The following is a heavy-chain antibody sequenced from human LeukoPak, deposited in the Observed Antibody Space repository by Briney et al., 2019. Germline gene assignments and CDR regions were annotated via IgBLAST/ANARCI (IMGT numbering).Heavy chain of an antibody. V-gene: IGHV3-23*01. D-gene: IGHD3-22*01. CDR2: ISASGGST. J-gene: IGHJ4*02. Sequence: GGSLRLSCAASGFTFSSSAMSWVRQVPGKGLEWVSGISASGGSTYYADSVRGRFTISRDNSKNTLYLQMNSLRAEDTAVYYCAKAVHSSGYSPTDYWGQGTLVTVSS. CDR3: AKAVHSSGYSPTDY. CDR1: GFTFSSSA.